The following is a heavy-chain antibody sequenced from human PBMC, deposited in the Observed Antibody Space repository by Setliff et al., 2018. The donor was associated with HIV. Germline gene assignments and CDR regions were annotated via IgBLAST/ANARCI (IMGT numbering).Heavy chain of an antibody. Sequence: ASVKVSCKASGYTFTGHYMHWVRQAPGQGLQWMGWIHPHTGGPQYSQKFLGRVTMTRDTSISTVYMELTSLRSDDTAIYYCARDANYGSSGYDREYFDYWGQGTQVTVSS. CDR2: IHPHTGGP. CDR3: ARDANYGSSGYDREYFDY. J-gene: IGHJ4*02. CDR1: GYTFTGHY. V-gene: IGHV1-2*02. D-gene: IGHD5-12*01.